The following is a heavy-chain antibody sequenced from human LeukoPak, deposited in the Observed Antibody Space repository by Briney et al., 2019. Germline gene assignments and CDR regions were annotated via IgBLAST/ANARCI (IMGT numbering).Heavy chain of an antibody. CDR1: GFTFSDYY. D-gene: IGHD3-16*01. V-gene: IGHV3-11*01. J-gene: IGHJ4*02. CDR3: ARYRVITNDYFDY. Sequence: GGSLRLSCAASGFTFSDYYMSWIRQAPGKGLEWVSYISNSGNTIKEADSVKGRFTISRDNAQNSLYLQMKSLRAEDTAAYYCARYRVITNDYFDYWGQGTLVSVSS. CDR2: ISNSGNTI.